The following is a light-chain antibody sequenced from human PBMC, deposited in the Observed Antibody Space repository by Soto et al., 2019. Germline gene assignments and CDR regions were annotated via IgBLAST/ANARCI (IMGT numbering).Light chain of an antibody. J-gene: IGLJ1*01. CDR2: GVS. CDR1: SSDVGGYNY. V-gene: IGLV2-14*01. CDR3: SSYTRRSNIG. Sequence: QSALTQPASVSGSPGQSITISCTGTSSDVGGYNYVPWYQHHPDKAPKLIIFGVSNRPAGISNRFSGSKSGNMASLTIPGLQAEDEADYSCSSYTRRSNIGFGTGTKVTVL.